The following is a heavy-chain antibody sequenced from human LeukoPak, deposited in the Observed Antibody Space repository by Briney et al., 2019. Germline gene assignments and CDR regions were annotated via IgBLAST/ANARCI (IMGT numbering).Heavy chain of an antibody. CDR3: ARDRQAYYYDSSGLFWYLDY. J-gene: IGHJ4*02. Sequence: GGSLRLSCAASGFTFSSYAMHWVRQAPGKGLEWVAVISYDGSNKYYADSVKGRFTISRDNSKNTLYLQMNSLRAEDTAVYYCARDRQAYYYDSSGLFWYLDYWGQGTLVTVSS. CDR2: ISYDGSNK. CDR1: GFTFSSYA. D-gene: IGHD3-22*01. V-gene: IGHV3-30-3*01.